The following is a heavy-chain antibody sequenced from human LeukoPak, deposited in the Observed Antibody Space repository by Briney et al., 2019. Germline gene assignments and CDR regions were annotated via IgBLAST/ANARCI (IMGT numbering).Heavy chain of an antibody. CDR2: IYSGGST. Sequence: GGSLRLSCAASGFTVSSNYMSWVRQAPGKGLEWVSVIYSGGSTYYADSVKGRFTISRDNAKDSLYLQMNSLRAEDTAVYYCARKNGLDYWGQGTLVTVSS. CDR3: ARKNGLDY. J-gene: IGHJ4*02. V-gene: IGHV3-66*01. CDR1: GFTVSSNY.